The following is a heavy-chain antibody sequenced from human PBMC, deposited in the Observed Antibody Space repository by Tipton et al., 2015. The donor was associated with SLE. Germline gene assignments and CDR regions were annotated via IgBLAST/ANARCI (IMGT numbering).Heavy chain of an antibody. V-gene: IGHV3-30*02. CDR3: AGGTGAYFDH. CDR1: GFTYSGYA. CDR2: IRAAGSNK. Sequence: SLRLSCAASGFTYSGYAMHWVRQAPGKGLEWVAFIRAAGSNKDYADSVKGRFTISRDNSKNTLYLQMNRLRVEDTAVYYCAGGTGAYFDHWGQGTLVTVYS. J-gene: IGHJ4*02. D-gene: IGHD3-16*01.